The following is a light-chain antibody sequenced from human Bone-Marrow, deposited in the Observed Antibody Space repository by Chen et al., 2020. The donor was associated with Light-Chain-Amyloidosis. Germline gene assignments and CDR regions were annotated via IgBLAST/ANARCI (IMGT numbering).Light chain of an antibody. CDR3: AAWDDRVIGQV. J-gene: IGLJ1*01. V-gene: IGLV1-44*01. Sequence: QSALTQPPSTSGTPGLRVTISCSGSSSNIGANNVNWNQQLPGTAPKLVIYKDNQRPSGVPARFSGSKSGTSASLAISGLQSEDEADYYCAAWDDRVIGQVFGTGTKVTVL. CDR1: SSNIGANN. CDR2: KDN.